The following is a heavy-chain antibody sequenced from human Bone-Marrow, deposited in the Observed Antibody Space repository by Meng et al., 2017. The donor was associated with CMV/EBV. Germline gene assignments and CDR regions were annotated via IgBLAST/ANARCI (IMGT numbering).Heavy chain of an antibody. CDR3: ARVHYYKIVVVIYNWFDP. V-gene: IGHV4-34*01. Sequence: SETLSLTCAVYGGSFSGYYWSWIRQPPGKGLEWIGEINHSGSTNYNPSLKSRVTISVDTSKNQFSLKLSSVTAADTAVYYCARVHYYKIVVVIYNWFDPWGQGNLVTVSS. CDR1: GGSFSGYY. CDR2: INHSGST. D-gene: IGHD3-22*01. J-gene: IGHJ5*02.